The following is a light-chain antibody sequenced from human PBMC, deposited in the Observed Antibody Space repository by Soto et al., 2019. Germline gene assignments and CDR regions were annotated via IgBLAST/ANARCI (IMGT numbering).Light chain of an antibody. CDR2: AAS. CDR1: QSVTSTY. J-gene: IGKJ4*01. V-gene: IGKV3-20*01. CDR3: QQYDTSPLT. Sequence: EIVLTQSPGTLSLSPGETATLSCRASQSVTSTYLAWYQQKPGQAPRLLIYAASSRATGIPDRFSGSGSGTDLTLSIRRLEPEDFAVYYCQQYDTSPLTFGGGTKVEIK.